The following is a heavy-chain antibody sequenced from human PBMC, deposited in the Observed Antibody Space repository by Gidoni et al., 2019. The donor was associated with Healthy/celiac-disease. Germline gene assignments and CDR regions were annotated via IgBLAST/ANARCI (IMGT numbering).Heavy chain of an antibody. Sequence: QVQLQESGPGLLKPSQTLSLPCTVPVGSITSGLFYWCWLRQPAGKGLEWIGRIYTSGSTNYNPSLKSRVTISVDTSKNQFSLKLSSVTAADTAVYYCARGIHSSSYGSYGMDVWGQGTTVTVSS. CDR3: ARGIHSSSYGSYGMDV. CDR1: VGSITSGLFY. J-gene: IGHJ6*02. CDR2: IYTSGST. D-gene: IGHD6-6*01. V-gene: IGHV4-61*02.